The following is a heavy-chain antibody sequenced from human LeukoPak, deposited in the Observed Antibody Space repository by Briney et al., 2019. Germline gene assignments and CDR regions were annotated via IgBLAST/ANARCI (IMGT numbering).Heavy chain of an antibody. J-gene: IGHJ4*02. Sequence: SETLSLTCTVSGGSISSSSYYWGWIRQPPGKGLEWIGSIYYSGSTCYNPSLKSRVTISVDTSKNQFSLKLTSVTAADTAVYYCARVTGYTIEDYFDYWGQGTLVTVSS. V-gene: IGHV4-39*07. CDR2: IYYSGST. CDR3: ARVTGYTIEDYFDY. D-gene: IGHD3-9*01. CDR1: GGSISSSSYY.